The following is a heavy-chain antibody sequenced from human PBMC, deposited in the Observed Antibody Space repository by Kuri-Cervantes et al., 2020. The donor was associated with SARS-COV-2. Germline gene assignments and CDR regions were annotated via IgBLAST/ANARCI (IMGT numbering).Heavy chain of an antibody. J-gene: IGHJ6*02. CDR2: IYYSGST. CDR3: ARHGDFYRYYYHGMDV. Sequence: ESLKISCTVSGGSISSSSYYWGWIRQPPGKGLEWIGSIYYSGSTYYNPSLKSRVTISVDTSKNQFSLKLSSVTAADTAAYYCARHGDFYRYYYHGMDVWGQGTTVTVSS. D-gene: IGHD3-3*01. CDR1: GGSISSSSYY. V-gene: IGHV4-39*01.